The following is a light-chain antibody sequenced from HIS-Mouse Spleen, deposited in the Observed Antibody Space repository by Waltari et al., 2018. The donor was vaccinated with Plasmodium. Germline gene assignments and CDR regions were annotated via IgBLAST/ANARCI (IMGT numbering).Light chain of an antibody. CDR2: DNK. CDR1: SSNIGNNY. J-gene: IGLJ2*01. CDR3: GTWDSSLSAGVV. V-gene: IGLV1-51*01. Sequence: QSVLTQPPSVSAAPGQKVTISCSGSSSNIGNNYVSWYQQLPGTAPKLLIYDNKKRTSGFPDRFSGSKAGTSATLGITGLQTGDEADYYCGTWDSSLSAGVVFGGGTKLTVL.